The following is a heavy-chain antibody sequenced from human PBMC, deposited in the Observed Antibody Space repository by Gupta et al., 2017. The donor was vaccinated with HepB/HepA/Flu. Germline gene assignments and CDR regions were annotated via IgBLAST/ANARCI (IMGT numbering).Heavy chain of an antibody. CDR2: ISAYNGNT. Sequence: QVKLVQSGAEVKKPGASVKVSCKASGYTFTSYGISWVRQAPGQGLEWMGWISAYNGNTNYAQKLQGRVTMTTDTSTSTAYMELRSLRSDDTAVYYCARVCWDIVLMVHDRVYWFDPWGQGTLVTVSS. CDR1: GYTFTSYG. V-gene: IGHV1-18*01. D-gene: IGHD2-8*01. CDR3: ARVCWDIVLMVHDRVYWFDP. J-gene: IGHJ5*02.